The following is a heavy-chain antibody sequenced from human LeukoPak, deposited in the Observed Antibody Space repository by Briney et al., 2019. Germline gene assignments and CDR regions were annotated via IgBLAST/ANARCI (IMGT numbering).Heavy chain of an antibody. J-gene: IGHJ6*02. D-gene: IGHD2-8*02. V-gene: IGHV4-34*01. CDR2: INHSGST. Sequence: SETLSLTCTVSGGSISSYYWSWIRQPPGKGLEWIGEINHSGSTNYNPSLKSRVTISVDTSKNQFSLKLSSVTAADTAVYYCARGSGPHYWYYYYGMDVWGQGTTVTVSS. CDR3: ARGSGPHYWYYYYGMDV. CDR1: GGSISSYY.